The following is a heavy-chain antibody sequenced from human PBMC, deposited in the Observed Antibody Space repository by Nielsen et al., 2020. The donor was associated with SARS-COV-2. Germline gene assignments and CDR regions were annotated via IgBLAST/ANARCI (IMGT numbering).Heavy chain of an antibody. J-gene: IGHJ6*02. Sequence: RQAPGKGLEWIGDIYYSGSTYYNPSLKSRVSISVDTSKNQFSLKLSSVTAADTAVYYCARGYYGSGSYYNRARVHYYGMDVWGQGTTVTVSS. CDR2: IYYSGST. V-gene: IGHV4-39*01. D-gene: IGHD3-10*01. CDR3: ARGYYGSGSYYNRARVHYYGMDV.